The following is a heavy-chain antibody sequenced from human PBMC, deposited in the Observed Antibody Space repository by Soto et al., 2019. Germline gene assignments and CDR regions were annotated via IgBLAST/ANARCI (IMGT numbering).Heavy chain of an antibody. Sequence: QVQLEQSGAEVKKPGSSVKVSCKASGGTLSDHGVAWLRQAPGQGLEWMGGTIPVFNTAKYAQKFQGRVTVTADKFTNIAYMELSSLRSEDTAFYFCARGVYGSGNYYTGPSACDMWGQGTMVIVSS. CDR2: TIPVFNTA. CDR1: GGTLSDHG. D-gene: IGHD3-10*01. CDR3: ARGVYGSGNYYTGPSACDM. V-gene: IGHV1-69*06. J-gene: IGHJ3*02.